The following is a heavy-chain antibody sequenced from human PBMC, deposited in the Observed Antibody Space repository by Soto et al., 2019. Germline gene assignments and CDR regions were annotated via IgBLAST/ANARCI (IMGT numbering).Heavy chain of an antibody. CDR2: IYYNGAT. Sequence: SETLSLTCTVSGGSISTYYWGWIRQPPGMGLEWIGNIYYNGATDYNPALKSRVAISVDTSSNLFSLKLSSVSAADTAVYYCARGRCSGGTCYSASFFDYWGQGTLVTVSS. CDR3: ARGRCSGGTCYSASFFDY. CDR1: GGSISTYY. V-gene: IGHV4-59*01. D-gene: IGHD2-15*01. J-gene: IGHJ4*02.